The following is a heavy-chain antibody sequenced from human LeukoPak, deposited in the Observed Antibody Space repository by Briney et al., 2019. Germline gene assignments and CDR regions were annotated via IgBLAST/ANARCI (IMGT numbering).Heavy chain of an antibody. D-gene: IGHD3-9*01. Sequence: GASVKVSCKASRGTFSSYAISWVRQAPGQGLEWMGRIIPIFGTANYAQKFQGRVTITADESTSTAYMELSSLRSEDTAVYYCARGARNYDILTGFDYWGQGTLVTVSS. CDR3: ARGARNYDILTGFDY. CDR1: RGTFSSYA. CDR2: IIPIFGTA. V-gene: IGHV1-69*01. J-gene: IGHJ4*02.